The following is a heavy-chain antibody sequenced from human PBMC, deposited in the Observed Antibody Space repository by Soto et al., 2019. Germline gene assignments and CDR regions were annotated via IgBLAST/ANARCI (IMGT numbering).Heavy chain of an antibody. V-gene: IGHV3-23*01. CDR3: AGGPADRNYYYYYYMDV. CDR2: ISGSGGST. D-gene: IGHD3-16*01. J-gene: IGHJ6*03. CDR1: GFTFSSYA. Sequence: GGSLRLSCAASGFTFSSYAMSWVRQAPGKGLEWVSAISGSGGSTYYADSVKGRFTISRDNSKNTLYLQMNSLRAEDTAVYYCAGGPADRNYYYYYYMDVWGKGTTVTVSS.